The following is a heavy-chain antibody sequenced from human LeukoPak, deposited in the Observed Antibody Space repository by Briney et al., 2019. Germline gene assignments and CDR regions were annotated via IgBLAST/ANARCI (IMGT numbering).Heavy chain of an antibody. V-gene: IGHV4-38-2*01. CDR2: IYHSGST. J-gene: IGHJ4*02. CDR3: ATGSPAADY. Sequence: SETLSLTCAVSGYSISSGYYWGWIRQPPGKGLEWIGSIYHSGSTYYNPSLKSRVTISVDTSKNQFSLKLSSVIAADTAVYYCATGSPAADYWGQGTLVTVSS. D-gene: IGHD6-13*01. CDR1: GYSISSGYY.